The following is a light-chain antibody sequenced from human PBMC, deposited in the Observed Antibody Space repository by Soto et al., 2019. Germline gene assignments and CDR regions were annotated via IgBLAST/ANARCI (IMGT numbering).Light chain of an antibody. CDR3: SSYTSSSPRVV. J-gene: IGLJ2*01. CDR1: SSDVGGYNY. CDR2: DVS. Sequence: QSALTQPASVSGSPGQSITISCTGTSSDVGGYNYVSGYQQHPGKAPKVMIYDVSYRPSGVSNRFSGSKSGNTASLTSSGVQVEDEGDYYCSSYTSSSPRVVFGGGTKLTVL. V-gene: IGLV2-14*03.